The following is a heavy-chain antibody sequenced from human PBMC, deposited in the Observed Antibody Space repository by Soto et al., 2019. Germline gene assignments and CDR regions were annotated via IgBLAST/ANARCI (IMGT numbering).Heavy chain of an antibody. D-gene: IGHD1-26*01. J-gene: IGHJ4*02. CDR1: GYTFTSYG. V-gene: IGHV1-18*03. CDR2: ISAYNGNT. Sequence: QVQLVQSGAEVKKPGASVKVSCKASGYTFTSYGINWVRQAPGQGLEWMGWISAYNGNTNYAQNLQGRLTMTTDTSTSPGYMELRILRSDDMAVYYCARFDHGGPWELRGEPEYWGQRTLVTVSS. CDR3: ARFDHGGPWELRGEPEY.